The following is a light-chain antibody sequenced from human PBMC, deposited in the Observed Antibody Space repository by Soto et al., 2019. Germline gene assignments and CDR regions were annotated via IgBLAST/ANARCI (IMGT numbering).Light chain of an antibody. V-gene: IGLV1-51*01. Sequence: QSEVTQPRKVSAAPGEKVTISCSGSSSNIGNNYVSWYQQLPGTAPKLLIYDNNKRPSGIPDRFSGSKSGTSATLGITGHQTGDEADYYCGTWDSSLSAGVFGTGTKVTVL. CDR3: GTWDSSLSAGV. J-gene: IGLJ1*01. CDR2: DNN. CDR1: SSNIGNNY.